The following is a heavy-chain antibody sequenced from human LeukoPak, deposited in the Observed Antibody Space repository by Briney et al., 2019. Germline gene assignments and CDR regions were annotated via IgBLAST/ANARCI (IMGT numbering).Heavy chain of an antibody. D-gene: IGHD3-3*01. Sequence: GGSLRLSCAASGFTFDDYAMHWVRQAPGKGLEWVSGISWNSGIIAYADSVKGRFTISRDNSKNTLYLQMNSLRAEDTAVYYCAKDPSGYDFWSGYYPLLGWFDPWGQGTLVTVSS. CDR2: ISWNSGII. CDR3: AKDPSGYDFWSGYYPLLGWFDP. J-gene: IGHJ5*02. CDR1: GFTFDDYA. V-gene: IGHV3-9*01.